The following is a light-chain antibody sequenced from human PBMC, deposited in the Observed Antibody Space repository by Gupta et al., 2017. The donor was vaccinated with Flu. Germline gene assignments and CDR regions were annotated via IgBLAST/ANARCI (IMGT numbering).Light chain of an antibody. Sequence: QSALTQPASVSGSPGQSLPISCTGTDSDVGAYNYVSWHQHHPGKAPKLIIYEITNRPPGVSDRFSCSKSGDTASLTISGLQAEDEADYYCCSYTSSSTYVFGTGTRVTVL. CDR1: DSDVGAYNY. J-gene: IGLJ1*01. V-gene: IGLV2-14*01. CDR2: EIT. CDR3: CSYTSSSTYV.